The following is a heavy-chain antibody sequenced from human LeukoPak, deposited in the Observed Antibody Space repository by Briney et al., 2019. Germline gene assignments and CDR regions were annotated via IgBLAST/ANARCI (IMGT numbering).Heavy chain of an antibody. CDR1: GFTFSSYS. CDR2: ISSSSSYI. D-gene: IGHD6-19*01. CDR3: ARESYSSGWAPGTFDY. Sequence: GGSLRLSCAASGFTFSSYSMNWVRQAPGKGLEWVSSISSSSSYIYYADSVKGRFTISRDNAKNSLYLQMNSLRAEDTAVYYCARESYSSGWAPGTFDYWGQGTLATVSS. J-gene: IGHJ4*02. V-gene: IGHV3-21*01.